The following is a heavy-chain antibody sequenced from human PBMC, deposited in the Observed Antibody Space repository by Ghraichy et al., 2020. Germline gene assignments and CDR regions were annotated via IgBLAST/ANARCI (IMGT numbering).Heavy chain of an antibody. CDR3: AGGGYCSGGSCCPVDY. V-gene: IGHV3-21*01. CDR2: ISSSSYI. J-gene: IGHJ4*02. D-gene: IGHD2-15*01. Sequence: GESLNISCAASGFTFSSYSMNWVRQAPGKGLEWVSSISSSSYIYYVDSVKGRFTISRDNAKNSLYLQMNSLRAEDTDVYYCAGGGYCSGGSCCPVDYWGQGTLVTVSS. CDR1: GFTFSSYS.